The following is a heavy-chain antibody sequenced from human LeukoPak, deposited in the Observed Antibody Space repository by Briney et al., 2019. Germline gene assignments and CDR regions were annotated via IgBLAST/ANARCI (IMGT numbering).Heavy chain of an antibody. D-gene: IGHD6-19*01. J-gene: IGHJ4*02. Sequence: PSETLSLTCTVSGGSISRSSYYWGWIRQPPGKGLEWIGTIYYSGITYYNPSLKSRVTISVEASKNQFSMKLSSVTAAETAVYSYARTHIRLPLAGLDYWGQGNLVAVSP. V-gene: IGHV4-39*01. CDR2: IYYSGIT. CDR1: GGSISRSSYY. CDR3: ARTHIRLPLAGLDY.